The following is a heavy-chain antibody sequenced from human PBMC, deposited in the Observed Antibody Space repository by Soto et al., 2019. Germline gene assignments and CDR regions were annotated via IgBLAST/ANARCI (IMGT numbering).Heavy chain of an antibody. CDR3: ARDSSPEDIDGDYYFDY. V-gene: IGHV3-33*01. D-gene: IGHD4-17*01. CDR1: GFTFSSYG. J-gene: IGHJ4*02. Sequence: GGSLRLSCAASGFTFSSYGMHWVRQAPGKGLEWVAVIWYDGSNKYYADSVKGRFTISRDNSKNTLYLQMNSLRAEDTAVYYCARDSSPEDIDGDYYFDYWGQGTLVTVSS. CDR2: IWYDGSNK.